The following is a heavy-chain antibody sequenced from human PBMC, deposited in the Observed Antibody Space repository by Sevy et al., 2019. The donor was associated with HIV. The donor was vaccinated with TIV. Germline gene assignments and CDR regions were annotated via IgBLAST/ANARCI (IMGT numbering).Heavy chain of an antibody. CDR2: ADSGGTNT. CDR1: GFTFSSFW. D-gene: IGHD2-15*01. Sequence: GGSLRLSCEASGFTFSSFWMHWVRLAPGKGLVWVARADSGGTNTAYADSVKGRFTISRDNAKNMVYLHMNNLRIEDTGVYYCARDLGGPDYWGQGTLVTVSS. CDR3: ARDLGGPDY. V-gene: IGHV3-74*01. J-gene: IGHJ4*02.